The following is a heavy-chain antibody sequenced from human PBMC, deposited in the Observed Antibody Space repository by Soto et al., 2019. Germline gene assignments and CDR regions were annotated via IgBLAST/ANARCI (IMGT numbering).Heavy chain of an antibody. CDR1: GDSISNYY. CDR3: ARWWSGSRQGFDP. J-gene: IGHJ5*02. D-gene: IGHD3-3*01. Sequence: PSETLSLTCPVSGDSISNYYWSWIRQPPGKGLEWIGYIYYTGGTDYNPSLKSRVTISVDTSKNQFSLKLTSVTAADTAVYYCARWWSGSRQGFDPWGQGTLVTVSS. CDR2: IYYTGGT. V-gene: IGHV4-59*01.